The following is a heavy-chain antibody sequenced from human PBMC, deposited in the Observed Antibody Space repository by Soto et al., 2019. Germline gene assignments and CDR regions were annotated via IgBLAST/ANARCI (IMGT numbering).Heavy chain of an antibody. CDR3: ARRTEYYYDSSGYPDAFDI. CDR1: GFTFSSYS. CDR2: ISSSSSTI. Sequence: PGGSLRLSCAASGFTFSSYSMNWVRQAPGKGLEWVSYISSSSSTIYYADSVKGRFTISRDNAKNSLYLQMNSLRAEDTAVYYCARRTEYYYDSSGYPDAFDIWGQGTMVTVSS. D-gene: IGHD3-22*01. V-gene: IGHV3-48*01. J-gene: IGHJ3*02.